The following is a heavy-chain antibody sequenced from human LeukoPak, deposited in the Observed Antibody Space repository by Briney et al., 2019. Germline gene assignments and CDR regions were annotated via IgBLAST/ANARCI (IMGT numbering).Heavy chain of an antibody. J-gene: IGHJ6*02. Sequence: GSLRLSCAASGFTFSSYSMIWVRQAPGKGLEWVSSISSSSSYIYYADSVKGRFTISRDNAKNSLYLQMNSLRAEDTAVYYCARGGNYGSGSYLHYYYGMDVWGQGTTVTVSS. CDR3: ARGGNYGSGSYLHYYYGMDV. D-gene: IGHD3-10*01. CDR2: ISSSSSYI. CDR1: GFTFSSYS. V-gene: IGHV3-21*01.